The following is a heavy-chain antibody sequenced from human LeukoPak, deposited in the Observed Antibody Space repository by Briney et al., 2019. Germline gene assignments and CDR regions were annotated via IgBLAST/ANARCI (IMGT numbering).Heavy chain of an antibody. D-gene: IGHD3-10*01. V-gene: IGHV4-39*07. CDR3: ARGLLWFGEVIWYFDL. Sequence: SETLSLTCTVSGGSISSSSYYWGWIRQPPGKGLEWIGSIYYSGSTYYNPSLKSRVTISVDTSKNQFSLKLSSVTAADTAVYYCARGLLWFGEVIWYFDLWGRGTLVTVSS. CDR2: IYYSGST. J-gene: IGHJ2*01. CDR1: GGSISSSSYY.